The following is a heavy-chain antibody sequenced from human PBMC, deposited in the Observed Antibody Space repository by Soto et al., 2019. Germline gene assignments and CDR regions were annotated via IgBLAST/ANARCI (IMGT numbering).Heavy chain of an antibody. CDR1: GASLSGYY. Sequence: QVQLQQWGAGLLKPSGTLSLTCAVSGASLSGYYWSWIRQPPGKGLEWIGEINHSGRINYNPSLKSRVTISLDTSKNQFSLKLSSVTAADTALFYCARASYDTLTGYYPFWGQGTLVTVSS. D-gene: IGHD3-9*01. V-gene: IGHV4-34*01. J-gene: IGHJ4*02. CDR2: INHSGRI. CDR3: ARASYDTLTGYYPF.